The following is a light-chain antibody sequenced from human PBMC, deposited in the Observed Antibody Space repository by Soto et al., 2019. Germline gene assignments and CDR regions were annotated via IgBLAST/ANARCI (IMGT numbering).Light chain of an antibody. CDR3: CSYAGSVAV. V-gene: IGLV2-23*01. Sequence: QSALTQPASVSGSPGQSITISCTGTSSDVGSYNLVSWYQQHPGKAPKLMIYEGSKRPSGVSNRFSGSKSGNTASLTISGLQAEDEADYYCCSYAGSVAVFGGGTQLTVL. J-gene: IGLJ7*01. CDR2: EGS. CDR1: SSDVGSYNL.